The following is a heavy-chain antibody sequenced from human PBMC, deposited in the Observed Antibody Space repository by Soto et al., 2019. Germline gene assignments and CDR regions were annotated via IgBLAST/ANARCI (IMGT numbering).Heavy chain of an antibody. CDR1: GFTFDDYA. CDR3: AKARGPSSGWSQSYWYFDL. Sequence: DVQLVESGGGLVQPGRSLRLSCAASGFTFDDYAMHWVRQAPGKGLEWVSGISWNSGSIGYADSVKGRFTVSRDNAKNSLYLQMNSLTAEDTALYYCAKARGPSSGWSQSYWYFDLWGRGTLVTVSS. CDR2: ISWNSGSI. V-gene: IGHV3-9*01. J-gene: IGHJ2*01. D-gene: IGHD6-19*01.